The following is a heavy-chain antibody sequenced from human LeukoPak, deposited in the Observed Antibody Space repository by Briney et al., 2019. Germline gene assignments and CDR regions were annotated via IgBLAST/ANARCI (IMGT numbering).Heavy chain of an antibody. D-gene: IGHD3-22*01. V-gene: IGHV4-31*03. CDR3: ARVVAYDSTGYYLYYFDY. Sequence: PSETLSLTCTVSGGSISRGGYYSSWIRQHPGKGLERIGYIHYRGATYYTPSLKSRLTISVDTSKSQFSLRLRSVTAADTAVYYCARVVAYDSTGYYLYYFDYWGHGTLVTVAA. J-gene: IGHJ4*01. CDR1: GGSISRGGYY. CDR2: IHYRGAT.